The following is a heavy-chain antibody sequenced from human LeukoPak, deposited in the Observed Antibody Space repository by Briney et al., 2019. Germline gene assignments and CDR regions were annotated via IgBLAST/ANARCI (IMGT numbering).Heavy chain of an antibody. Sequence: GGSLRLSCAPSGFTFSTYWMHWVRQAPGKGLVWVSRIKSDGSTNYADSVKGRFTISRDNAKNTLSLQMNSLRPEDTGVYYCARAPSEIGGYYPEYFRHWGQGTLVTVSS. V-gene: IGHV3-74*01. CDR3: ARAPSEIGGYYPEYFRH. D-gene: IGHD3-3*01. CDR2: IKSDGST. CDR1: GFTFSTYW. J-gene: IGHJ1*01.